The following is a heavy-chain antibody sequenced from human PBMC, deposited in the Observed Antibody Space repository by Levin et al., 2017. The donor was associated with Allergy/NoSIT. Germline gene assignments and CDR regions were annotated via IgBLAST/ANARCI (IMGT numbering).Heavy chain of an antibody. V-gene: IGHV4-34*01. D-gene: IGHD5-18*01. J-gene: IGHJ5*02. CDR1: GASLTYYY. Sequence: SETLSLTCAVYGASLTYYYWSWIRQPPGKGLEWIGEINHSGSTNYNPSLKSRVTISVDTSKNQFSLKLSSVTAADTAVYYCARLGRGYTYGSRCFDPGGQGSLVTVSS. CDR2: INHSGST. CDR3: ARLGRGYTYGSRCFDP.